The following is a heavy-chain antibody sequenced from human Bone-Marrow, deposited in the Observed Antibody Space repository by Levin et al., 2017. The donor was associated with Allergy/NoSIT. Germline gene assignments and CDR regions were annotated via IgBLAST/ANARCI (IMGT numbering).Heavy chain of an antibody. J-gene: IGHJ5*02. CDR3: ARDHQGTVNWFDP. Sequence: PGGSLRLSCTVSGGSISSSSYYWGWIRQPPGKGLEWIGSIYYSGSTYYNPSLKSRVTISVDTSKNQFSLKLSSVTAADTAVYYCARDHQGTVNWFDPWGQGTLVTVSS. V-gene: IGHV4-39*07. D-gene: IGHD3/OR15-3a*01. CDR1: GGSISSSSYY. CDR2: IYYSGST.